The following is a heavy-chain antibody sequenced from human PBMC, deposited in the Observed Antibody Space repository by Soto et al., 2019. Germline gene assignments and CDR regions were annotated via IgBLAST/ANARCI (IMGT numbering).Heavy chain of an antibody. CDR1: GFTFSSYS. Sequence: EVQLVESGGGLVKPGGSLRLSCAASGFTFSSYSMNWVRQAPGKGLEWVSSISSSSSYIYYADSVKGRFTISRDNAKNSLYLQMNSLRAEDTAVYYCARAQKQQLAHFDYWGQGTLVTVSS. D-gene: IGHD6-13*01. CDR3: ARAQKQQLAHFDY. V-gene: IGHV3-21*01. CDR2: ISSSSSYI. J-gene: IGHJ4*02.